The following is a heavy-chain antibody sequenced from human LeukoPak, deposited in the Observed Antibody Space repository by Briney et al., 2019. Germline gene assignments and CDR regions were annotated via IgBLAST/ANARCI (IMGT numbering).Heavy chain of an antibody. CDR1: GFTFSSYS. V-gene: IGHV3-21*01. D-gene: IGHD1-26*01. Sequence: KTGGSLRLSCAASGFTFSSYSMNWVRQAPGKGLEWVSSISSSSCYIYYADSVKGRFTISRDNAKNSLYLQMNSLRAEDTAVYYCARSGNSGSYDAFDIWGQGTMVTVSS. CDR2: ISSSSCYI. CDR3: ARSGNSGSYDAFDI. J-gene: IGHJ3*02.